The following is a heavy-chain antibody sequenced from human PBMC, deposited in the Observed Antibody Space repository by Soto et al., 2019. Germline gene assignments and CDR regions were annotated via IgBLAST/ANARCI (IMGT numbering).Heavy chain of an antibody. CDR1: GYNFKTYW. J-gene: IGHJ3*01. D-gene: IGHD5-12*01. Sequence: GESLKISCKGSGYNFKTYWIAWVRQMPGQGLEWMGIIYPGDSDTTYSPSFQGQVTISVDKTISTAYLQLSSLKASDTAMCYFARHKRYLATINDDVFDLWGQGTFVTLS. CDR2: IYPGDSDT. V-gene: IGHV5-51*01. CDR3: ARHKRYLATINDDVFDL.